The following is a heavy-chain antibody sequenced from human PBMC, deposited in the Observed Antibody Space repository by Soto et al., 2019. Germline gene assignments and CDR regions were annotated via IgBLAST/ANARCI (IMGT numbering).Heavy chain of an antibody. CDR3: ARNPITMVRGVIITLIFDY. V-gene: IGHV1-69*13. CDR1: GGTFSSYA. Sequence: SVKVSCKASGGTFSSYAISWVRQAPGQGLEWMGGIIPIFGTANYAQKFQGRVTITADESTSTAYMELSSLRSEDTAVYYCARNPITMVRGVIITLIFDYWGQGTLVTVSS. J-gene: IGHJ4*02. D-gene: IGHD3-10*01. CDR2: IIPIFGTA.